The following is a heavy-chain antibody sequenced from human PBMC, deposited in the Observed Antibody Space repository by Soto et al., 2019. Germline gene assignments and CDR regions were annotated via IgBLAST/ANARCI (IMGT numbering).Heavy chain of an antibody. Sequence: EVQLLESGGGLVQPGGSLRLSCAASGFTFSSYAMSWVRQAPGKGLEWVSAISGSGGSTYYADSVKGRFTISRDNSKNTLYLQMNSLRAEDTAVYYCAKFPQVAGLFYYYMDVWGKGTTVTVSS. CDR2: ISGSGGST. CDR1: GFTFSSYA. J-gene: IGHJ6*03. V-gene: IGHV3-23*01. D-gene: IGHD6-19*01. CDR3: AKFPQVAGLFYYYMDV.